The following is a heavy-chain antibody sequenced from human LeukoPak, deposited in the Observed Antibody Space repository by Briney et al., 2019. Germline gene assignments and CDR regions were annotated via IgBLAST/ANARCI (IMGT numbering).Heavy chain of an antibody. Sequence: KASETLSLTCTVSGGSISSGDYYWSWIRQPPGKGLEWIGYIYYSGSTNYNPSLKSRVTISVDTSKNQFSLKLSSVTAADTAVYYCASGSWYDDAFDIWGQGTMVTVSS. V-gene: IGHV4-61*08. CDR1: GGSISSGDYY. CDR3: ASGSWYDDAFDI. CDR2: IYYSGST. J-gene: IGHJ3*02. D-gene: IGHD2-15*01.